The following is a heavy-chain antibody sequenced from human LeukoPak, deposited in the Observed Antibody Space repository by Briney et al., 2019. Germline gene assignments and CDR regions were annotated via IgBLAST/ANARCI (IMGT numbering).Heavy chain of an antibody. CDR1: GGSISSYY. V-gene: IGHV4-4*07. CDR2: IYTSGST. D-gene: IGHD3-22*01. J-gene: IGHJ3*02. CDR3: VRDGAYDPSVAFDI. Sequence: SETLSLTCTVSGGSISSYYWSWIRQPAGKGLEWIGRIYTSGSTNYNPSLKSRVTMSVDTSKNQFSLKLSSVTAADTAVYYCVRDGAYDPSVAFDIWGQGTMVTVSS.